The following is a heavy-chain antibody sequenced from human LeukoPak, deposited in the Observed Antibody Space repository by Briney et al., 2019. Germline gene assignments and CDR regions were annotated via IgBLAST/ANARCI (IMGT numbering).Heavy chain of an antibody. CDR3: AREGGSGSYSYHFDF. Sequence: ASVKVSCKASGYTFISYYMHWVRQAPGQGLEWMGIIKPSGGSASYAQKFQGRVTMTRDTSTSTVYMELSSLRSEDTAVYYCAREGGSGSYSYHFDFWGQGAPLTAS. J-gene: IGHJ4*02. CDR2: IKPSGGSA. V-gene: IGHV1-46*01. CDR1: GYTFISYY. D-gene: IGHD1-26*01.